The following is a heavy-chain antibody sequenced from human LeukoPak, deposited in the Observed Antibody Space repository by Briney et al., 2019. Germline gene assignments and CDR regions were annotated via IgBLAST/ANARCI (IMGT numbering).Heavy chain of an antibody. D-gene: IGHD7-27*01. V-gene: IGHV4-30-2*01. J-gene: IGHJ4*02. CDR1: GGSISSYS. CDR2: IYHSGST. CDR3: ASVELGAFDY. Sequence: SETLSLSCTVSGGSISSYSWSWIRQPPGKGLEWIGYIYHSGSTYYNPSLKSRVTISVDRSKNQFSLKLSSVTAADTAVYYCASVELGAFDYWGQGTLVTVSS.